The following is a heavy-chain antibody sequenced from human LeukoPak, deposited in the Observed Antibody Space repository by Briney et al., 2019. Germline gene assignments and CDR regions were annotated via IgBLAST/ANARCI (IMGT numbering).Heavy chain of an antibody. J-gene: IGHJ2*01. CDR2: INPNTGDT. D-gene: IGHD2-15*01. V-gene: IGHV1-2*02. CDR3: ARDWPGISLHFDL. Sequence: ASVKVSCKASGYMFTRYGISWVRQAPGQGLEWMGWINPNTGDTNFAQKFQGRVAMTRDTSLSTAYMDLSRLTSDDTAVYYCARDWPGISLHFDLWGRGTLITVSS. CDR1: GYMFTRYG.